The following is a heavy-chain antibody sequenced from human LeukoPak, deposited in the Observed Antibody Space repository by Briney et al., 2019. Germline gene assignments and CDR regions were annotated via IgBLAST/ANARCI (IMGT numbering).Heavy chain of an antibody. V-gene: IGHV1-69*13. D-gene: IGHD3-10*01. J-gene: IGHJ5*02. Sequence: SVKVSCKASGGTFSSYAISWVRQAPGQGLEWMGGMIPIFGTANYAQKFQGRVTITADESTSTAYMELSSLRSEDTAVYYCARERPMVRGVTRNNWFDPWGQGTLVTVSS. CDR3: ARERPMVRGVTRNNWFDP. CDR1: GGTFSSYA. CDR2: MIPIFGTA.